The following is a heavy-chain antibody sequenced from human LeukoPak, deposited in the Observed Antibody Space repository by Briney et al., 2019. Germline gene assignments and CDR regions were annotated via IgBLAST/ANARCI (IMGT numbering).Heavy chain of an antibody. CDR1: GFIFNNYA. V-gene: IGHV3-23*01. CDR3: ARDPNGNYVGAFDFQR. D-gene: IGHD4-17*01. CDR2: ISGAGT. J-gene: IGHJ1*01. Sequence: PGGSPRLSCAASGFIFNNYALTWVRQAPGRGLEWVSSISGAGTYYADSVKGRFAISRDNYKNMLYLQMSRLRAEDTAVYYCARDPNGNYVGAFDFQRWGQGTLVTVSS.